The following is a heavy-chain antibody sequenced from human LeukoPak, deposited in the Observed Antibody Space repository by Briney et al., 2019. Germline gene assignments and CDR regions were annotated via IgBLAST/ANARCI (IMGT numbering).Heavy chain of an antibody. D-gene: IGHD5-12*01. CDR3: ARQPRGYSGYDPAFDI. Sequence: SETLSLTCTVSGYSISSGYYWGWIRQPPGKGLEWIRSIYHSGSTYYNPSLKSRVTISVDTSKNQFSLKLSSVTAADTAVYYCARQPRGYSGYDPAFDIWGQGTMVTVSS. J-gene: IGHJ3*02. CDR1: GYSISSGYY. V-gene: IGHV4-38-2*02. CDR2: IYHSGST.